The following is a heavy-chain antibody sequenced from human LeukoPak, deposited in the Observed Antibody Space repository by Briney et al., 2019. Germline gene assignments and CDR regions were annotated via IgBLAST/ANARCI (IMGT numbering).Heavy chain of an antibody. D-gene: IGHD2-2*01. Sequence: SVKDSCKASRGTFSHYAVSWVRQVPGQGLEWIGRIIPMLGIGADAQRFQGRVTITADKSTGTAYMKLSSMRSEDTAVYYCTRSDSTDTFDAFDVWGQGTMVTVSS. CDR1: RGTFSHYA. CDR2: IIPMLGIG. V-gene: IGHV1-69*04. J-gene: IGHJ3*01. CDR3: TRSDSTDTFDAFDV.